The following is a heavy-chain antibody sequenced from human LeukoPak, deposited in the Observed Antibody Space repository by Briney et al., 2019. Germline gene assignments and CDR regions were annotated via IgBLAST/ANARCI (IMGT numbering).Heavy chain of an antibody. CDR2: ITYSGST. CDR3: ARHVASGSYFGP. D-gene: IGHD3-10*01. Sequence: SETLSLTCTVSDDSISSGSYYWGWIRQPPGKGLEWIGSITYSGSTSYNPSLKSRVTMSIDTSKKQFSLKLSSVTAADTAVYYCARHVASGSYFGPWGQGTLVTVSS. J-gene: IGHJ4*02. V-gene: IGHV4-39*01. CDR1: DDSISSGSYY.